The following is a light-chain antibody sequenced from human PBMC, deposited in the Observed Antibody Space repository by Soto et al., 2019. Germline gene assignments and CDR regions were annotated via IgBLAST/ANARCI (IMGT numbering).Light chain of an antibody. J-gene: IGKJ3*01. CDR1: QSVSTN. CDR3: QQYNNWPFT. Sequence: EIVMTQSPATLSVSPGERATLSCRASQSVSTNLAWYQQKPGQAPRLLINGASTRATGVPARFSGSGSVTEFTLTISSLQSEDSAVYFCQQYNNWPFTFGPGTKVDIK. CDR2: GAS. V-gene: IGKV3-15*01.